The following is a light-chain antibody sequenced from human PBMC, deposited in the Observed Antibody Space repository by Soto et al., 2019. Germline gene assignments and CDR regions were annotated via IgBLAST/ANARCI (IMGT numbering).Light chain of an antibody. CDR2: KAS. Sequence: DIQMTQSPSTLSASVGDRVTITCRASQSISTWLAWYQQKPGKAPKLLIYKASSLESGVPSRFSGSGSGTEFTLPISSLQPDDFATYCCQQYNTYPLTFGGGTTVEIK. CDR1: QSISTW. CDR3: QQYNTYPLT. V-gene: IGKV1-5*03. J-gene: IGKJ4*01.